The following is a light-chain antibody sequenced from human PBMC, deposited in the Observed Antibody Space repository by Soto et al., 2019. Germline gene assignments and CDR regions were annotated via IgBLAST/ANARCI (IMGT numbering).Light chain of an antibody. J-gene: IGLJ2*01. CDR2: EVS. CDR1: SSDVGTYNY. V-gene: IGLV2-14*01. Sequence: QSVLTQPASVSGSPGQSITISCTGTSSDVGTYNYVSWYQQHADKAPKLVIYEVSNRPSGVSNRFSGSKSGNTASLTISGLQAEDEADYYCSSYISSNTLGIFGGGTKLTVL. CDR3: SSYISSNTLGI.